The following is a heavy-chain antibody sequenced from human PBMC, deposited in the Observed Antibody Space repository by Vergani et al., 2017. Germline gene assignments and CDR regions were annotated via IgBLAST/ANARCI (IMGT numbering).Heavy chain of an antibody. CDR1: GYTLTELS. D-gene: IGHD5-12*01. J-gene: IGHJ5*02. CDR2: FDSEDGET. V-gene: IGHV1-24*01. CDR3: ARDRKVPEDRMATINWFDP. Sequence: QVQLVQSGAEVKKPGASVKVSCKVSGYTLTELSMHWVRQAPGKGLEWMGGFDSEDGETIYAQKFQGRVTMTEDTSTDTAYMELCRLRSDDTAVYYCARDRKVPEDRMATINWFDPWGQGTLVTVSS.